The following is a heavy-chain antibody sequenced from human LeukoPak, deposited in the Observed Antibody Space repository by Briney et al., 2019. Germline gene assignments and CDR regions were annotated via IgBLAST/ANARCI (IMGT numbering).Heavy chain of an antibody. CDR3: AKVSQWLVPREAVDY. D-gene: IGHD6-19*01. CDR1: GFSVNSNY. CDR2: IYSGGST. V-gene: IGHV3-53*01. J-gene: IGHJ4*02. Sequence: GGSLRLSCAASGFSVNSNYMSWVRQAPGKGLEWVLVIYSGGSTYYADSVKGRFTISRDNSKNTLYPQMNSLRAEDTAVYYCAKVSQWLVPREAVDYWGQGTLVTVSS.